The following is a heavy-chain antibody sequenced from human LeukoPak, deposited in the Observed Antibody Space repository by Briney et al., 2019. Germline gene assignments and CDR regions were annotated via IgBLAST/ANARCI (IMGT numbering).Heavy chain of an antibody. Sequence: SETLSLTCSVSGDSIRTYHWNWIRKPPGKGLEWIGYMQSSGNSNYNPSLKSRVSMSVETTKNRIVLNLISVTAANTAVYYWARDKRHSYGRYFDHWGQGLLVTVSS. CDR1: GDSIRTYH. CDR3: ARDKRHSYGRYFDH. V-gene: IGHV4-59*12. D-gene: IGHD5-18*01. CDR2: MQSSGNS. J-gene: IGHJ4*02.